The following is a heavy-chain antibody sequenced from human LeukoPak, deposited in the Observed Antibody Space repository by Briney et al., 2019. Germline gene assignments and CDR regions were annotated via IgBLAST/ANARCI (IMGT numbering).Heavy chain of an antibody. J-gene: IGHJ4*02. V-gene: IGHV3-7*05. CDR2: IKYDGSDK. Sequence: GGSLRLSCAASGFTFSSYWMSWVRQAPGKGLEWVANIKYDGSDKYYVDSVKGRSTISRDNAKNSLYLQMNSLRAEDTAVYYCARDFSVVTVDYWGQGTLVTVSS. D-gene: IGHD2-21*02. CDR1: GFTFSSYW. CDR3: ARDFSVVTVDY.